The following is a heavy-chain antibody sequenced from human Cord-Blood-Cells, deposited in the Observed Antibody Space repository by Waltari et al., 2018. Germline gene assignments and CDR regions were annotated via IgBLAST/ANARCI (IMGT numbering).Heavy chain of an antibody. Sequence: EVQLVQSGAEVKKPGESLKISCKGSGYSFTSYWLGWVRQLPGKGLEWMGIIYPGASDTRYSPSFQGQVTISADKSISTAYLQWSSLKASDTAMYYCARQDWNYDDGSGNWFDPWGQGTLVTVSS. D-gene: IGHD1-7*01. CDR1: GYSFTSYW. CDR3: ARQDWNYDDGSGNWFDP. J-gene: IGHJ5*02. V-gene: IGHV5-51*01. CDR2: IYPGASDT.